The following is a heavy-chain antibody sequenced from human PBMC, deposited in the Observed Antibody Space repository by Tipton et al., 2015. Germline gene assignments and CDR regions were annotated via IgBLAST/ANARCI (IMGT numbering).Heavy chain of an antibody. CDR2: IKQDGSEK. CDR1: GYSISSGYY. V-gene: IGHV3-7*03. J-gene: IGHJ4*02. D-gene: IGHD3-3*01. Sequence: LSLTCAVSGYSISSGYYWGWIRQPPGKGLEWVANIKQDGSEKYYVDSVKGRFTISRDNAKNSLYLQMNSLRAEDTAVYYCARDILNDFCSGWPEEYWGQGTLVTVSS. CDR3: ARDILNDFCSGWPEEY.